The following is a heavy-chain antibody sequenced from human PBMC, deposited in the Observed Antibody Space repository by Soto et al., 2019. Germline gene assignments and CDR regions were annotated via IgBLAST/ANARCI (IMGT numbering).Heavy chain of an antibody. CDR1: GFTFSSYA. V-gene: IGHV3-64*01. CDR3: ARARYSSDWLPFEY. CDR2: ISSNGDNT. J-gene: IGHJ4*02. D-gene: IGHD6-19*01. Sequence: GGSLRLSCAASGFTFSSYAIRWVRQAPGKGLEFVSAISSNGDNTYYANSVKGRFTISRDSSKNTLYLQMGSLRAEDMAVYYCARARYSSDWLPFEYWGQGTLVTVSS.